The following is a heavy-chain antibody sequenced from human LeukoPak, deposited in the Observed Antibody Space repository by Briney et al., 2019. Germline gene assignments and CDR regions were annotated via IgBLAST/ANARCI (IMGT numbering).Heavy chain of an antibody. CDR1: GFTFSSFA. CDR2: ISGGGSTT. Sequence: GGSLRLSCAASGFTFSSFAMSWVRQAPGKGLEWVSTISGGGSTTYYADSAKGRFTISRDNSKNTLCLQMNSLTAEDTAVYYCPRQSYASGWNPFDYWGQGILVTVSS. V-gene: IGHV3-23*01. J-gene: IGHJ4*02. D-gene: IGHD6-19*01. CDR3: PRQSYASGWNPFDY.